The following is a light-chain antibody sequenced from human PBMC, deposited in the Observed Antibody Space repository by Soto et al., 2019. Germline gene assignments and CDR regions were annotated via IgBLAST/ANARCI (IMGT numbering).Light chain of an antibody. CDR2: GAS. CDR3: QQYNSWPYT. V-gene: IGKV3-15*01. J-gene: IGKJ2*01. Sequence: IVMTHSPATLSVSAGERATLSCRASRNISANLAWYQQKPGQAPRFLIFGASTRAAGIPPRFRGRGSGTEFTLTISSLQSEDFSVYYCQQYNSWPYTFGQGTKLHIK. CDR1: RNISAN.